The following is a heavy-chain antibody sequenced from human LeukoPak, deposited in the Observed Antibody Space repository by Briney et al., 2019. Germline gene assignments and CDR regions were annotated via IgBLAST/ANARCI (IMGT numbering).Heavy chain of an antibody. D-gene: IGHD3-3*01. J-gene: IGHJ4*02. V-gene: IGHV4-59*01. Sequence: PSETLSLTCTDSGGSTSSYYWTWIRQPPGKGLEWIGHIYYTGTTTYNPSLNSRVTISRDTSKNHFSLKLTSVTPADTAVYYCANYYDLWSGPRDWGQGTLVTVSS. CDR1: GGSTSSYY. CDR3: ANYYDLWSGPRD. CDR2: IYYTGTT.